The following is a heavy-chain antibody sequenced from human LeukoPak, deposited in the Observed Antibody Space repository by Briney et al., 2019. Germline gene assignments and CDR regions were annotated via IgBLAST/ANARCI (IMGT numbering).Heavy chain of an antibody. D-gene: IGHD3-22*01. V-gene: IGHV4-59*12. Sequence: ASETLSLTCAVSGGSISNYYWSWIRQPPGKGLEWIGYIYYSGSTNYNPSLRSRVTISVDTSKNQFSLKLSSVTAADTAVYYCARERGTMIVVVTSDAFDIWGQGTMVTVSS. CDR1: GGSISNYY. CDR2: IYYSGST. J-gene: IGHJ3*02. CDR3: ARERGTMIVVVTSDAFDI.